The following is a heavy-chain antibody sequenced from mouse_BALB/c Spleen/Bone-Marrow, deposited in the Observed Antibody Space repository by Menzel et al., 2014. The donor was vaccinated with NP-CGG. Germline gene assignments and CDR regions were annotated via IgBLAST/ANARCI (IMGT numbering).Heavy chain of an antibody. CDR1: GFTFSDYY. CDR2: ISNGGGST. V-gene: IGHV5-12*02. CDR3: ARRTAYAMDY. J-gene: IGHJ4*01. Sequence: EVMLVESGGGLVQPGGSLELSCATSGFTFSDYYMYRVRQTPEKRLEWVAYISNGGGSTYYPDTVKGRFTISRDNAKNTLYLQMSRLKSEDTAMYYCARRTAYAMDYWGQGTSVTVSS. D-gene: IGHD1-2*01.